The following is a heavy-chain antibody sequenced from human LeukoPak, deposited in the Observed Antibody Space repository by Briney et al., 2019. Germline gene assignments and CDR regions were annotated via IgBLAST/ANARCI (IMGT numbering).Heavy chain of an antibody. V-gene: IGHV1-8*02. D-gene: IGHD5-18*01. CDR3: ARAGYSLYMDV. CDR1: GYTFTSYD. J-gene: IGHJ6*03. Sequence: ASVKVSCKASGYTFTSYDINWVRQATGQGLEWMGWMNPNSGNTGYAQKLQGRVTTTTDTSTSTAYMELRSLRSDDTAVYYCARAGYSLYMDVWGKGTTVTISS. CDR2: MNPNSGNT.